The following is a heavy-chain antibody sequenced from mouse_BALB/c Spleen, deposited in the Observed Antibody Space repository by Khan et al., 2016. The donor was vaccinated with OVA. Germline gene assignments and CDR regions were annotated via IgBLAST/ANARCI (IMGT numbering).Heavy chain of an antibody. D-gene: IGHD1-1*01. Sequence: EVKLLESGPGLVKPSQSLSLTCTVTGYSITSDYAWNWIRQFPENKLEWMGYISYSGRTSYNPSLKSRIPITRDTSKNQFFLQLNSVTTEDTATYYCARAVTITTVVATDFDYWGQGTTLTVSS. CDR2: ISYSGRT. CDR1: GYSITSDYA. V-gene: IGHV3-2*02. CDR3: ARAVTITTVVATDFDY. J-gene: IGHJ2*01.